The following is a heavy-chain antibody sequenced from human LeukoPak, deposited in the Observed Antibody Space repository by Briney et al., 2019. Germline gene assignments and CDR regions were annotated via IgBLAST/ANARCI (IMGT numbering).Heavy chain of an antibody. Sequence: SVTVSCKASGGTFSSCAISWVRQAPGQGLEWMGGIIPIFGTANYAQKFQGRVTITADESTSTAYIELSSLRSEDTAVYYCATEIEILFPLVYWGQGTLVTVSS. V-gene: IGHV1-69*13. CDR3: ATEIEILFPLVY. D-gene: IGHD2-21*01. J-gene: IGHJ4*02. CDR1: GGTFSSCA. CDR2: IIPIFGTA.